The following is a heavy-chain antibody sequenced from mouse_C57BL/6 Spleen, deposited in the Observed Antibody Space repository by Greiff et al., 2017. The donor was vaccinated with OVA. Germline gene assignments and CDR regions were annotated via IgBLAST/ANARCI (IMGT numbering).Heavy chain of an antibody. V-gene: IGHV5-16*01. CDR2: INYDGSST. J-gene: IGHJ2*01. CDR3: AREGLITTVVAYYVDY. D-gene: IGHD1-1*01. CDR1: GFTFSDYY. Sequence: EVKLVESEGGLVQPGSSMKLSCTASGFTFSDYYMAWVRQVPEKGLEWVANINYDGSSTYYLDSLKSRFIISRDNAKNILYLQMSSLKSEDTATYYCAREGLITTVVAYYVDYWGQGTTLTVSS.